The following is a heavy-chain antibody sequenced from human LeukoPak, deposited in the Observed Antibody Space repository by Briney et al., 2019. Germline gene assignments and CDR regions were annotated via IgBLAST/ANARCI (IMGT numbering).Heavy chain of an antibody. CDR1: GGSISSSAYY. V-gene: IGHV4-39*07. Sequence: TSETLSLTCSVSGGSISSSAYYWSWIRQPPGKGLEWIGEIYHSGSTNYNPSLKSRVTISVDKSKNQFSLKLSSVTAADTAVYYCASNLFPVVTPSWFDPWGQGTLVTVSS. D-gene: IGHD4-23*01. CDR2: IYHSGST. CDR3: ASNLFPVVTPSWFDP. J-gene: IGHJ5*02.